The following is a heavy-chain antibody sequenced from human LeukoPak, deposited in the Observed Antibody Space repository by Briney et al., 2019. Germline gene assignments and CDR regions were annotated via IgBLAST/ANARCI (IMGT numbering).Heavy chain of an antibody. CDR2: IYYSGST. CDR1: GGSISSSSYY. D-gene: IGHD3-9*01. J-gene: IGHJ6*03. Sequence: SETLSLTCTVSGGSISSSSYYWGWIRQPPGKGLEWIGYIYYSGSTNYNPSLKSRVTISVDTSKNQFSLKLSSVTAADTAVYYCARILRYFDWLQSGYYYYMDVWGKGTTVTVSS. V-gene: IGHV4-61*05. CDR3: ARILRYFDWLQSGYYYYMDV.